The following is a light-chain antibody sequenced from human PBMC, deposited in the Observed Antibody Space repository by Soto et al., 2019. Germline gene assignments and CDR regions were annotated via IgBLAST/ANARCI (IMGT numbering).Light chain of an antibody. Sequence: QSVLTQPASVSGSPGQSITISCTGTSSDVGGYNYVPWYQQHPGKAPKLMIYEVNNRPSGVSNRFSGSKSGSTASLTISGLQTEEEADYYCSSYTRPSTYVFGTGTKVTV. CDR1: SSDVGGYNY. J-gene: IGLJ1*01. CDR3: SSYTRPSTYV. CDR2: EVN. V-gene: IGLV2-14*01.